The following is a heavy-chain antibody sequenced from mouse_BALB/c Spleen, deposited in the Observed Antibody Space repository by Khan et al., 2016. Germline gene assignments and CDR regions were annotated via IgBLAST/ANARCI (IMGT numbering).Heavy chain of an antibody. Sequence: VQLQQSGPDLVKPGASVKISCEASSYLFTGYYMHWVKQSHGKSLEWIGRVNPNNGGTTYNQKFKGKAILTVDKSSTTAYMEIRSLTSEGSEVYDWASMGGHYVGWGQGTTLTVSS. CDR1: SYLFTGYY. CDR3: ASMGGHYVG. V-gene: IGHV1-18*01. D-gene: IGHD2-1*01. CDR2: VNPNNGGT. J-gene: IGHJ2*01.